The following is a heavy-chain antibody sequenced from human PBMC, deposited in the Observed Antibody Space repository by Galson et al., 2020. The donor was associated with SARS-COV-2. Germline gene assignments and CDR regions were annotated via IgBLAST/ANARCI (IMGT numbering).Heavy chain of an antibody. CDR3: ARSYGDYYFDY. Sequence: QLGESLKISCAASGFTVSSNYMSWVRQAPGKGLEWVSVIYSGGNTYYADSVKGRFTISRDNSKNTLYLQMNSLRAEDTAVYYCARSYGDYYFDYWGQGTLVTVSS. CDR2: IYSGGNT. V-gene: IGHV3-53*01. D-gene: IGHD4-17*01. CDR1: GFTVSSNY. J-gene: IGHJ4*02.